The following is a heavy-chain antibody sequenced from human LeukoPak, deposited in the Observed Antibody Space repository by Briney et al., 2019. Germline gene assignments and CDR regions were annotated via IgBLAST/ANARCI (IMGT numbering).Heavy chain of an antibody. CDR3: ASFYGASAFDI. V-gene: IGHV4-34*01. Sequence: SETLSLTCAVYGGSFSGYYWSWIRQPPGKGLEWIGEINHSGSTNYNSSLKSRVTISVDTSKNQFSLKLSSVTAADTAVYYCASFYGASAFDIWGQGTMVTVSS. D-gene: IGHD4-17*01. CDR2: INHSGST. CDR1: GGSFSGYY. J-gene: IGHJ3*02.